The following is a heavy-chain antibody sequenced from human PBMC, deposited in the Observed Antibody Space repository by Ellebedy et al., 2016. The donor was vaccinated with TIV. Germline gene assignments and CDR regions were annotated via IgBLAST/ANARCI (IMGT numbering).Heavy chain of an antibody. Sequence: SETLSLTCTVSGGSISSSSHYWGWVRQPPGKGLEWIGTIFYSGRTYYNPSLKSRVTMSVDTSRNQFSLNLNSVTAADTAVYYCARAYSSSHVFDVDVWGQGTTVTVSS. CDR2: IFYSGRT. J-gene: IGHJ6*02. CDR1: GGSISSSSHY. D-gene: IGHD6-13*01. V-gene: IGHV4-39*01. CDR3: ARAYSSSHVFDVDV.